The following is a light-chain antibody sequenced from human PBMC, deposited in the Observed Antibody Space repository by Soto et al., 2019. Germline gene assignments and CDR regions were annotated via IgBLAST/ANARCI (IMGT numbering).Light chain of an antibody. CDR3: QQYDKSPRT. Sequence: EVVLTQSPGTLVVSPGEGATLFCSASQSVRSDFLAWYQQKPGQPPRLLVYGTSSRAAGIPVRFSGSGSGTDFTLTISRVEPEDFGVSYCQQYDKSPRTFGQGTKLEI. CDR1: QSVRSDF. V-gene: IGKV3-20*01. J-gene: IGKJ2*02. CDR2: GTS.